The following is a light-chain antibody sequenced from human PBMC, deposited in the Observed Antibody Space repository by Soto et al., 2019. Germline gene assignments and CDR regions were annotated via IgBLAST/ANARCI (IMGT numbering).Light chain of an antibody. CDR2: DAS. Sequence: EIVLTQSPATLSLSPGERATLSCRASQSVSSYLAWYQQKPGQAPRLLIYDASNRATGIPARFSGGGSGTEFTLTISSLAPEDFAVYYCQQRFNWPRFTFGQGTKLEIK. J-gene: IGKJ2*01. V-gene: IGKV3-11*01. CDR3: QQRFNWPRFT. CDR1: QSVSSY.